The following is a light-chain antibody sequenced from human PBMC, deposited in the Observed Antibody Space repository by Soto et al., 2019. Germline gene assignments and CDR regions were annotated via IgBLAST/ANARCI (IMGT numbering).Light chain of an antibody. J-gene: IGLJ2*01. V-gene: IGLV2-8*01. CDR3: SSYVGSNVL. Sequence: QSVLTQPPSASGSPGQSVRISCTGTRRDVGGYNYVAWYQQHPGKAPKLIIYEVTKRPSGVPDRFSGSKSGNTASLTVSGLQAEDEADYYCSSYVGSNVLFGGGTKVTVL. CDR1: RRDVGGYNY. CDR2: EVT.